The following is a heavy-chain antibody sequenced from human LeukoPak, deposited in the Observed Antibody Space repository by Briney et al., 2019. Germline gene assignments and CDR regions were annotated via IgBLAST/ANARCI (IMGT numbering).Heavy chain of an antibody. J-gene: IGHJ4*02. CDR2: INTNTGNP. CDR3: ARGGLLRFWQFDY. Sequence: VASVKVSCKASGYTFTSYAMNWVRQAPGQGLEWMGWINTNTGNPTYAQGSTGRFVFSLDTSVTTAYLQISSLKAEDTAVYYCARGGLLRFWQFDYWGQGTLVTVSS. V-gene: IGHV7-4-1*02. CDR1: GYTFTSYA. D-gene: IGHD3-3*01.